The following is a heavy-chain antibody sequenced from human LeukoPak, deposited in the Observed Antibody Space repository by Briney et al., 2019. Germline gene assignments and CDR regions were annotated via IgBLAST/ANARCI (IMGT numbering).Heavy chain of an antibody. D-gene: IGHD6-19*01. J-gene: IGHJ4*02. Sequence: SETLSLTCTVSGGSISGYYWSWIRHPPGKGLEWVGYISYSGSTNYNPSLKSRVTISVDTSKNQFSLKLSSVTAADTAIYYCARDGRAGSLFAYWGQGTLVTGAS. CDR1: GGSISGYY. CDR2: ISYSGST. CDR3: ARDGRAGSLFAY. V-gene: IGHV4-59*01.